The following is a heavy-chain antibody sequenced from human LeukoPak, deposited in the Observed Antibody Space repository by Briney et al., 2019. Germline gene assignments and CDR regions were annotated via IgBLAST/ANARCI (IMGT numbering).Heavy chain of an antibody. J-gene: IGHJ4*02. V-gene: IGHV3-30*02. Sequence: GSLRLSCAASGFTFSSYGMHWVRQAPGKGLEWVAFIRYDGSNKYYADSVKGRFTISRDNSKNTLYLQMNSLRAEDTAVYYCAKVSGPTIFGVVLPFDYWGQGTLVTVSS. CDR2: IRYDGSNK. D-gene: IGHD3-3*01. CDR1: GFTFSSYG. CDR3: AKVSGPTIFGVVLPFDY.